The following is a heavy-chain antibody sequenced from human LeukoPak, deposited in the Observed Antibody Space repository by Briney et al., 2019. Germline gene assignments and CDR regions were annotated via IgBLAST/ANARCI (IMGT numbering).Heavy chain of an antibody. CDR2: INPNSGGT. CDR1: GYTFTGYY. CDR3: ARVFPGKKGFFLYYFDY. V-gene: IGHV1-2*02. D-gene: IGHD3-3*01. Sequence: GASVKVSCKASGYTFTGYYMHWVRQAPGQGLEWMGWINPNSGGTNYAQKFQGRVTMTRDTSISTAYMELSRLRSDDTAVYYCARVFPGKKGFFLYYFDYWGQGTLVTVSS. J-gene: IGHJ4*02.